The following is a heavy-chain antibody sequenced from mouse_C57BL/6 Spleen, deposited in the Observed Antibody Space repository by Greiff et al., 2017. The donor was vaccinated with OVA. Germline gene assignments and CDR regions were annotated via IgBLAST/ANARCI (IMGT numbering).Heavy chain of an antibody. CDR2: INPSSGYT. CDR1: GYTFTSYT. Sequence: QVQLQQSGAELARPGASVKMSCKASGYTFTSYTMHWVKQRPGQGLEWIGYINPSSGYTKYNQKFKDKATLTADKSSSTAYMQLSSLTSEDSAVCYGARWPDGAYWGQGTLVTVSA. J-gene: IGHJ3*01. CDR3: ARWPDGAY. V-gene: IGHV1-4*01.